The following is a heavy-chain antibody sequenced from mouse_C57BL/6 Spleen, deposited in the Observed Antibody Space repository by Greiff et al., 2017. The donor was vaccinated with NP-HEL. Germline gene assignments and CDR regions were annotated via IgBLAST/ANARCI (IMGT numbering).Heavy chain of an antibody. CDR2: IDPSDSET. D-gene: IGHD1-1*01. CDR1: GYTFTSYW. Sequence: QVQLQQPGAELVRPGSSVKLSCKASGYTFTSYWMHWVKQRPIQGLEWIGNIDPSDSETHYNQKFKDKATLTVDKSSITAYMQLSSLTSEDSAVYYCARTTTVLYFDVWGTGTTVTVSS. J-gene: IGHJ1*03. V-gene: IGHV1-52*01. CDR3: ARTTTVLYFDV.